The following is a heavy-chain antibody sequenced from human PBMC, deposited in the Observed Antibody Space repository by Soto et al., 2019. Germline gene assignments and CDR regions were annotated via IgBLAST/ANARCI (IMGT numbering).Heavy chain of an antibody. V-gene: IGHV3-23*01. CDR2: ISGSGGST. CDR1: GLTFSSYA. CDR3: TRDGVVVVTAIIY. J-gene: IGHJ4*02. Sequence: GGSLRLSCAASGLTFSSYAMSWVRQAPGKGLERVSAISGSGGSTYYADSVKGRFTISRDNSKSIAYLHMNSLKTEDTAVYYCTRDGVVVVTAIIYWGQGTLVTVSS. D-gene: IGHD2-21*02.